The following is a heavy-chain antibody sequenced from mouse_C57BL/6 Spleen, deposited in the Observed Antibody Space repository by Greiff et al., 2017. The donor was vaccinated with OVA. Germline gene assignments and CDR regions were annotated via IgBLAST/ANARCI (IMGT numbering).Heavy chain of an antibody. CDR2: IRNKANGYTT. J-gene: IGHJ2*01. CDR3: ARYRLGRFDY. D-gene: IGHD4-1*01. V-gene: IGHV7-3*01. CDR1: GFTFTDYY. Sequence: EVQLVESGGGLVQPGGSLSLSCAASGFTFTDYYMSWVRQPPGKALEWLGFIRNKANGYTTEYSASVKGRFTISRDNSQSILYLQMNALRAEDSATYSCARYRLGRFDYWGQGTTLTVSS.